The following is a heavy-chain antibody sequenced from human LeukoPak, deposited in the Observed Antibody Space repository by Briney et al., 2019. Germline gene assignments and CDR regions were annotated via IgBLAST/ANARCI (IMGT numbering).Heavy chain of an antibody. J-gene: IGHJ4*02. CDR1: GFTFSSYA. Sequence: GGSLRLSCAASGFTFSSYAMHWVRQAPGKGLEWVAVISYDGSNKYYADSVKGRFTISRDNSKNTLYLQMNSLRDEDTAVFYCASGSGHWGQGTLVTVSS. CDR3: ASGSGH. D-gene: IGHD2-2*03. CDR2: ISYDGSNK. V-gene: IGHV3-30-3*01.